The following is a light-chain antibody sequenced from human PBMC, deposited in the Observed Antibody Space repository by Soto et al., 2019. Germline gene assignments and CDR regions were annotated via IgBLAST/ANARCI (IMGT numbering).Light chain of an antibody. CDR2: EVS. V-gene: IGLV2-23*02. CDR1: SSEVGGYHF. CDR3: CSYAGSSTFLV. J-gene: IGLJ2*01. Sequence: QSVLTQPASVSGAPGQSITISCTGTSSEVGGYHFVSWCQQHPGKAPKLMISEVSKRPSGVSTRFSGSKSGNTASLTISGLQAEDEADYYCCSYAGSSTFLVFGGGTKVTVL.